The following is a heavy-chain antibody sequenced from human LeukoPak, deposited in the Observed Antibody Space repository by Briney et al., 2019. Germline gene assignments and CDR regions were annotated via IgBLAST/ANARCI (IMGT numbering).Heavy chain of an antibody. Sequence: GSLRLSCVASGFTLSNAWMSWVRQPPGKGLEWLGEIYEIGRTNYHPSLKSRVTMSGDKSKNQLSLKLSSVTAADTAVYFCARNIYYGFDLWGQGTTVTVS. CDR1: GFTLSNAW. CDR3: ARNIYYGFDL. CDR2: IYEIGRT. J-gene: IGHJ6*02. V-gene: IGHV4-4*01.